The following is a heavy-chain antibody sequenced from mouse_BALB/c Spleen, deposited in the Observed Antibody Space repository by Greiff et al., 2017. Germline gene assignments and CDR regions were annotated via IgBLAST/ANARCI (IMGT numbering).Heavy chain of an antibody. CDR1: GYTFTDYA. CDR3: ARDHYYGSYYAMDY. Sequence: VQLQQSGAELVRPGVSVKISCKGSGYTFTDYAMHWVKQSHAKSLEWIGVISTYYGDASYNQKFKGKATMTVDKSSSTAYMELARLTSEDSAIYYCARDHYYGSYYAMDYWGQGTSVTVSS. V-gene: IGHV1S137*01. CDR2: ISTYYGDA. J-gene: IGHJ4*01. D-gene: IGHD1-2*01.